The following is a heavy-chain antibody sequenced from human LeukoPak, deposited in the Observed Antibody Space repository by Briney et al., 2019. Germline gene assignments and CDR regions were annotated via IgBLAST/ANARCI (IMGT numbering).Heavy chain of an antibody. CDR2: ISYVATNK. J-gene: IGHJ4*02. Sequence: GRSLRLSCAASGFIFSHYAMHWVRQAPGKGLEWVAVISYVATNKYYADSVKGRFTISRDNSKNTLFLQMNSLRAEDTAVYYCARGWELQDDYFDFWGQGTLVTVSS. V-gene: IGHV3-30*01. CDR3: ARGWELQDDYFDF. CDR1: GFIFSHYA. D-gene: IGHD1-26*01.